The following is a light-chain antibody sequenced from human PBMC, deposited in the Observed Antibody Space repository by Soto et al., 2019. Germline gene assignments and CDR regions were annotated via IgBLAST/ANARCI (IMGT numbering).Light chain of an antibody. V-gene: IGLV1-44*01. Sequence: QSVLTQPPSLSGTPGQRVTISCSGSNSNIGRYSVNWYQHFPGTAPKILIYSDDERPSGVPDRFSGSKSGTSASLAISGLHSEDEAEYYCADWDDNLNGPLFGGGPKLTVL. CDR3: ADWDDNLNGPL. CDR2: SDD. J-gene: IGLJ3*02. CDR1: NSNIGRYS.